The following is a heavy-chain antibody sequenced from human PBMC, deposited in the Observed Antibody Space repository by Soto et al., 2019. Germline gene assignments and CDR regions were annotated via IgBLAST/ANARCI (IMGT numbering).Heavy chain of an antibody. CDR2: ISYDGSNK. Sequence: GGSLRLSCAASGFTFSSYGMHWVRQAPGKGLEWVAVISYDGSNKYYADSVKGRFTISRDNSKNTLYLQMNSLRAEDTAVYYCAKDLRDLADQGDDAFDIWGQGTMVTVSS. V-gene: IGHV3-30*18. CDR3: AKDLRDLADQGDDAFDI. CDR1: GFTFSSYG. J-gene: IGHJ3*02. D-gene: IGHD3-10*01.